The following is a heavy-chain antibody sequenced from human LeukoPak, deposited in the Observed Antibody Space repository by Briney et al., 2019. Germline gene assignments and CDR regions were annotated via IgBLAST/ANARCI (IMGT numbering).Heavy chain of an antibody. V-gene: IGHV4-30-4*08. CDR2: IYYSGST. CDR3: ASKLYSKTNNWFDP. D-gene: IGHD6-13*01. CDR1: GGSISSGGYY. J-gene: IGHJ5*02. Sequence: PSQTLSLTCTVSGGSISSGGYYWSWIRQHPGKGLEWIGYIYYSGSTYYNPSLKSRVTISVDTSKNQFSLKLSSVTAADTAVYYCASKLYSKTNNWFDPWGQGTLVTVSS.